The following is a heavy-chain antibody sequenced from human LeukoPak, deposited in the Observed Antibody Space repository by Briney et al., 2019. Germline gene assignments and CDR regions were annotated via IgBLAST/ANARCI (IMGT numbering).Heavy chain of an antibody. CDR2: ISGSGGST. Sequence: PGGSLRLSCAASGFTFSSYGIHWVRQAPGKGLEWVSAISGSGGSTYYADSVKGRFTISRDNSKNTLYLQMNSLRAEDTAVYYCAKDVDCSSPSCYSYYYYYMDVWGKGTTVTVSS. J-gene: IGHJ6*03. V-gene: IGHV3-23*01. CDR3: AKDVDCSSPSCYSYYYYYMDV. D-gene: IGHD2-2*01. CDR1: GFTFSSYG.